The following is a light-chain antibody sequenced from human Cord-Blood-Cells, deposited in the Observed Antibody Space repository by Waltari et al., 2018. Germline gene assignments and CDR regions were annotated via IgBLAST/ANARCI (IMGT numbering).Light chain of an antibody. CDR2: GAS. J-gene: IGKJ4*01. V-gene: IGKV3-20*01. CDR3: QQYGSSRVT. CDR1: QSVSSSY. Sequence: EIVLTQSPGTLSLSPGERATFSCRASQSVSSSYLAWYQQKPGQAHRLLIYGASSRATGIPDRFSGSGSGTDFTLTISRLEPEDFAVYYCQQYGSSRVTFGGGTKVEIK.